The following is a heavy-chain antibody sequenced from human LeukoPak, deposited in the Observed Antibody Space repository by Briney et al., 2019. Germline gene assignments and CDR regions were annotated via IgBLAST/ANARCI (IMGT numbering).Heavy chain of an antibody. J-gene: IGHJ4*02. Sequence: PSETLSLTCTVSGGSISSDYWSWIRQPPGKGLEWIGYIYYSGSTNYNPSLKSRVTISVDTSKNQFSLKLSSVTAADTAVYYCARVQPWYSSSWYYFDYWGQGTLVTVSS. V-gene: IGHV4-59*01. CDR3: ARVQPWYSSSWYYFDY. CDR1: GGSISSDY. D-gene: IGHD6-13*01. CDR2: IYYSGST.